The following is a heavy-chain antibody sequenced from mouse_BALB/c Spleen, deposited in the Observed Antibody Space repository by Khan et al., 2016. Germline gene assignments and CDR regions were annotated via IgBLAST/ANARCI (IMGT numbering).Heavy chain of an antibody. CDR3: ARGGGYDCYVDY. CDR1: GISITTGNYR. J-gene: IGHJ2*01. Sequence: EVQLQESGPGLVKPSQTVSLTCTVTGISITTGNYRWGWIRQFPGNKLEWIGYIYYSGTITYNPSLTSRTTITRDNSTNQFFREMNSLTAQDAATYYCARGGGYDCYVDYWGQGTTLTVSS. V-gene: IGHV3-5*02. D-gene: IGHD2-14*01. CDR2: IYYSGTI.